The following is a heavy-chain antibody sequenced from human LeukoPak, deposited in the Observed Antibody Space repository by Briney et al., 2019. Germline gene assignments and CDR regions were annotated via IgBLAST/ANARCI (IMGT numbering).Heavy chain of an antibody. CDR2: IKQDGSEK. CDR3: ARVPIMITFGGVIVPSYYFDY. Sequence: GGSLRLSCAASGFTFSSYWMSWVRQAPGKGLEWVANIKQDGSEKYYVDSVKGRFTISRDNAKNSLYLQMNSLRAEDTAVYYCARVPIMITFGGVIVPSYYFDYWGQGTLVTVSS. J-gene: IGHJ4*02. D-gene: IGHD3-16*02. CDR1: GFTFSSYW. V-gene: IGHV3-7*01.